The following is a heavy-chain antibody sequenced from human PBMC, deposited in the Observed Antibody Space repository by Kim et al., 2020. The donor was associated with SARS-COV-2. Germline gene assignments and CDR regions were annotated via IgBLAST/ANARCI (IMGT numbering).Heavy chain of an antibody. V-gene: IGHV4-39*07. CDR2: T. Sequence: TYYRPSLKSRVTISVDTSKNQFSLKVSSVTAADTAVYYCARLAAAETIDYWGQGTLVTVSS. D-gene: IGHD2-15*01. CDR3: ARLAAAETIDY. J-gene: IGHJ4*02.